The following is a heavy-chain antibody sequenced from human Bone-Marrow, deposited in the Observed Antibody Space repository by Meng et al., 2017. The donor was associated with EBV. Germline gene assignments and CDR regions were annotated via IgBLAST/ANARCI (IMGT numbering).Heavy chain of an antibody. V-gene: IGHV1-24*01. CDR1: GYSLNDLS. CDR2: FDPEDGET. Sequence: QVHVLQSGAELKKPGASVKVSCKVSGYSLNDLSIQWVRQAPGDGLEWMGGFDPEDGETMYAQKFLGRVTMTADTSTDTTYMELNSLRSEDTAVYYCASHGVGVSYWGQGTLVTVSS. J-gene: IGHJ4*02. D-gene: IGHD2-21*01. CDR3: ASHGVGVSY.